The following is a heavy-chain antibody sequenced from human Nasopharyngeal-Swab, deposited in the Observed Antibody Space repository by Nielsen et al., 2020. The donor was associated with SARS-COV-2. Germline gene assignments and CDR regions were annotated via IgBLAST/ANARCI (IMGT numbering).Heavy chain of an antibody. V-gene: IGHV3-30-3*01. CDR2: ISYDGSNK. D-gene: IGHD2-2*01. J-gene: IGHJ6*02. Sequence: WIRQSPGKGLEWVAVISYDGSNKYYADSVKGRFTISRDNSKNTLYLQMNSLRAEDTAVYYCARDLEYQYNYYYYYGMDVWGQGTTVTVSS. CDR3: ARDLEYQYNYYYYYGMDV.